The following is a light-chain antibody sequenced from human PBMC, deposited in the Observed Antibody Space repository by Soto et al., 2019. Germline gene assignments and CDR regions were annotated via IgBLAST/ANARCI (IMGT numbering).Light chain of an antibody. Sequence: EIVLRQSPATLSVSPGERVTLSCRASQSVDINLAWYQQNPGQAPRLLIYGASTRATDMPGTFSGRGSGTEFTLTISSLRPEDFAVYSCQQYRSWPRTFGQGTKVDIK. CDR2: GAS. CDR3: QQYRSWPRT. J-gene: IGKJ1*01. V-gene: IGKV3-15*01. CDR1: QSVDIN.